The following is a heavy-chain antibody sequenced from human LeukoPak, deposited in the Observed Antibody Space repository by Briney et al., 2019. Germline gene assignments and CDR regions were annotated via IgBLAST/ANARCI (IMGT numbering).Heavy chain of an antibody. Sequence: SGPTLLKPPQTLTLTCTFSGFSLSTTGVGVGWIRQSPGKALEWLAVNYWNDDKSYSPSLKSRLTITKDTSKNQVVLIMTNMDPVDTATYYCAHKGRGSGSYNMWGQGTLVTVSS. CDR1: GFSLSTTGVG. D-gene: IGHD3-10*01. J-gene: IGHJ4*02. CDR2: NYWNDDK. V-gene: IGHV2-5*01. CDR3: AHKGRGSGSYNM.